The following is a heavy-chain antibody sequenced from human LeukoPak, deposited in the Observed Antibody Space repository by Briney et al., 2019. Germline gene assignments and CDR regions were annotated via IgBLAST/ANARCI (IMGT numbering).Heavy chain of an antibody. D-gene: IGHD6-13*01. Sequence: GGSLRLSCAASGLTVSSNYMSWVRQAPGKGLEWVSVTYSGGSTYYADSVKGRFTISRDNSKNTLFLQMNSLRAEDTAVYYCAPSSSWPGYFDYWGQGTLVTVSS. CDR1: GLTVSSNY. J-gene: IGHJ4*02. V-gene: IGHV3-53*01. CDR2: TYSGGST. CDR3: APSSSWPGYFDY.